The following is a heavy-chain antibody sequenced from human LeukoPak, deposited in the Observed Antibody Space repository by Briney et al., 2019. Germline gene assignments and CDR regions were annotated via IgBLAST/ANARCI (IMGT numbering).Heavy chain of an antibody. D-gene: IGHD1-14*01. CDR1: GFTFNTYA. CDR3: AKSGSNHDFDY. J-gene: IGHJ4*02. Sequence: GGSLRLSCAASGFTFNTYAMNWVRQAPGKGLEWVSSISYSGGSAYYADSVKGRFTISRDNSKNTLYLQMNSLRAEDTAVYYCAKSGSNHDFDYWGQGTLVTVSS. V-gene: IGHV3-23*01. CDR2: ISYSGGSA.